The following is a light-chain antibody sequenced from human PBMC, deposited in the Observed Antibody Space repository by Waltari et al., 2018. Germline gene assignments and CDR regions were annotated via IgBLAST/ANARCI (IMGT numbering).Light chain of an antibody. CDR2: DVS. CDR1: RSHVGGYNY. CDR3: SSYISSSTLEL. Sequence: QSALTQPASVSGSPGQAITISCTGTRSHVGGYNYVSWYQQHPGKAPTLMIYDVSNRPSGVSNRFSGSKSGNTASLTISGLQAEDEADYYCSSYISSSTLELFGGGTSLTVL. J-gene: IGLJ2*01. V-gene: IGLV2-14*03.